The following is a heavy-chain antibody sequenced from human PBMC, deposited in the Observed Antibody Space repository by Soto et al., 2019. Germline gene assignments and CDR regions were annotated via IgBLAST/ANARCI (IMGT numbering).Heavy chain of an antibody. CDR3: TALDPSTAARLGDY. CDR2: IKSKTDGGTT. CDR1: GFTFSNAW. Sequence: GGSLRLSCAASGFTFSNAWMSWVRRAPGKGLEWVGRIKSKTDGGTTDYAAPVKGRFTISRDDSKNTLYLQMNSLKTENTAVYYCTALDPSTAARLGDYWGQGTLVTVPQ. D-gene: IGHD6-6*01. V-gene: IGHV3-15*01. J-gene: IGHJ4*02.